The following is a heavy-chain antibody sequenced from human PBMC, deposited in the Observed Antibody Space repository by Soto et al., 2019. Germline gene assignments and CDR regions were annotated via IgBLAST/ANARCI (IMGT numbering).Heavy chain of an antibody. CDR2: FNPNSGDT. J-gene: IGHJ3*02. CDR3: AREGGGIAAAGAGNDAFDI. Sequence: SVKVSCEASGYTLSDYYMHWVRQAPVQGLEWMGWFNPNSGDTNYAQKFQGWVTMTRDTSITTAYMELSRLKSDDTAVYYCAREGGGIAAAGAGNDAFDIWGQGTMVTVSS. D-gene: IGHD6-13*01. CDR1: GYTLSDYY. V-gene: IGHV1-2*04.